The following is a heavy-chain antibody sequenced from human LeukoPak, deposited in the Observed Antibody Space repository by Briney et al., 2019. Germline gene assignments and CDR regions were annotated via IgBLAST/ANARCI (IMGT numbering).Heavy chain of an antibody. CDR2: INHSGST. J-gene: IGHJ4*02. V-gene: IGHV4-34*01. CDR1: GGSFSGYY. D-gene: IGHD3-22*01. CDR3: ASTVISGYRIDY. Sequence: ASETLSLTCAVYGGSFSGYYWNWIRQPPGKGLEWIGEINHSGSTNYNPSLKSRVTISVDTSKNQFSLKLSSVTAADTAVYYCASTVISGYRIDYWGQGTLVTVSS.